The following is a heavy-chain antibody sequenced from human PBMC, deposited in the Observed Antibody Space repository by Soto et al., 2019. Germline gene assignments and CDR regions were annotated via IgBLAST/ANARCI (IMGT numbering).Heavy chain of an antibody. V-gene: IGHV4-30-4*01. CDR1: GVSISSVDYD. CDR3: ASFGVDSMNWFDP. J-gene: IGHJ5*02. D-gene: IGHD3-3*01. Sequence: QLQLQESGPGLVKPSQTLCLSCTVSGVSISSVDYDWTWIRQSPGKGLEWIGCIDYSGTTYYNPSLKSRVTISEDTSKNQFSLKLTSVAAADTAMYYCASFGVDSMNWFDPWGQGTLVIVSS. CDR2: IDYSGTT.